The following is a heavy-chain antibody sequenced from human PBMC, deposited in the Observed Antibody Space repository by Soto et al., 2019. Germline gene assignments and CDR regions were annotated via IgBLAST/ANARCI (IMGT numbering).Heavy chain of an antibody. CDR2: INSDGSTT. CDR3: ARDSSPYYDFWSGFYTSFDY. D-gene: IGHD3-3*01. J-gene: IGHJ4*02. V-gene: IGHV3-74*01. CDR1: GFTFSSHW. Sequence: PGGSLRLSCAVSGFTFSSHWMHWVRQAPGKGLVWVSRINSDGSTTNYADSVKGRFTISRDNAKNTLYLQMNSLRADDTAVYYCARDSSPYYDFWSGFYTSFDYWGQGALVTVSS.